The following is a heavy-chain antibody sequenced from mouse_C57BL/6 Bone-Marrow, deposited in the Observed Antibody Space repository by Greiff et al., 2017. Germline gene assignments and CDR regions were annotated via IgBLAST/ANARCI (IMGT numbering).Heavy chain of an antibody. D-gene: IGHD1-1*01. CDR1: GYTFTSYW. CDR3: AREGYCYYEMDY. J-gene: IGHJ4*01. V-gene: IGHV1-69*01. Sequence: QVQLQQPGAELVMPGASVKLSCKASGYTFTSYWMHWVKQRPGQGLEWIGWIYPYDSYTNYNQKFKGKSTLTVDKSSSTAYMQLSSLTSEDSAVYFCAREGYCYYEMDYWGQGTTVTVSS. CDR2: IYPYDSYT.